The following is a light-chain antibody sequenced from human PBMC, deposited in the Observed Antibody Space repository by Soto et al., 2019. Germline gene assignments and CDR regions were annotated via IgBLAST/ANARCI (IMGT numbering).Light chain of an antibody. Sequence: EIVLTQSPGTLSLSPGERATHSCRASQRISSNSLAWYQQKPGQAPRLLIYDASNRATGIPDRFSGSGSGTDFTLTIGRLEPEDFAVYYCQQRGGSPPTWPFGQGTKVEIK. CDR1: QRISSNS. J-gene: IGKJ1*01. V-gene: IGKV3-20*01. CDR2: DAS. CDR3: QQRGGSPPTWP.